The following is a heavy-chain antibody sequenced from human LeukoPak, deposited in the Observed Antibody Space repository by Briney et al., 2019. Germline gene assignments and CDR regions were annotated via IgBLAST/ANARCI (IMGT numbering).Heavy chain of an antibody. CDR2: TIPIFGTA. V-gene: IGHV1-69*05. Sequence: SVKVSCKASGGTFSSYAISWVRQAPGQGLEWMGGTIPIFGTANYAQKFQGRVTMTRNTSISTAYMELSSLRSEDTAVYYCAGRRTYYDFWSGYFSPRPPDAFDIWGQGTMVTVSS. CDR3: AGRRTYYDFWSGYFSPRPPDAFDI. D-gene: IGHD3-3*01. J-gene: IGHJ3*02. CDR1: GGTFSSYA.